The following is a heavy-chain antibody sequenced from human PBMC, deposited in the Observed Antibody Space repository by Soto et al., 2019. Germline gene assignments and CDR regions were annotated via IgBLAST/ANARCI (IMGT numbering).Heavy chain of an antibody. CDR3: AADRYSGFDQHFGY. Sequence: QMQLVQSGPDVKKPGTSVHVSCEISGFTSPDSAVQWVRQGRGQRLEWIGWIVVASGNTYFAQNFKKRVTITRDLSASKVYMELRSLRSDDTAVYYCAADRYSGFDQHFGYWGPGSLVTVSS. CDR1: GFTSPDSA. D-gene: IGHD5-12*01. V-gene: IGHV1-58*01. CDR2: IVVASGNT. J-gene: IGHJ4*02.